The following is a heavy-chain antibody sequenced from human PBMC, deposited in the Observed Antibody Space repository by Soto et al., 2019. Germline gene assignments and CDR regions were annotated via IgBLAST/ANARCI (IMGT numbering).Heavy chain of an antibody. CDR1: GGSFSGYY. J-gene: IGHJ4*02. V-gene: IGHV4-34*01. D-gene: IGHD3-3*01. CDR3: ARGFWSGYPRLDY. Sequence: PLETLCLTCVVYGGSFSGYYVSWIRQPPGKGLEWIGEINHSGSTNYNPSLKSRVTISVDTSKNQFSLKLSSVTAADTAVYYCARGFWSGYPRLDYWGQGTLVTVSS. CDR2: INHSGST.